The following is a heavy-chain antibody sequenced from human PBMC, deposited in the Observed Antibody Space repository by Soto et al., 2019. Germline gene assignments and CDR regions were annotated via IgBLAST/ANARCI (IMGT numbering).Heavy chain of an antibody. CDR2: IIPIFGTA. D-gene: IGHD2-2*01. J-gene: IGHJ5*02. CDR1: GGTFSSYA. CDR3: AKDIAVPAAIDWFDP. V-gene: IGHV1-69*13. Sequence: GASVKVSCKASGGTFSSYAISWVRQAPGQGLEWMGGIIPIFGTANYAQKFQGRVTITADESTSTAYMELSSLRSEDTAVYYCAKDIAVPAAIDWFDPWGQGTLVTVSS.